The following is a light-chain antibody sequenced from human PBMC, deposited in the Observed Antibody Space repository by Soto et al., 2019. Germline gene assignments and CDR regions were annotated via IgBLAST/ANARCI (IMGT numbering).Light chain of an antibody. CDR3: SSKTSSGTLDV. CDR2: EVA. Sequence: SVLTQPAAVSGYPGQSITISCTGTSSDVGGSKYVSYYLQHPGEAPKLMLYEVAYRPSGVSNRFSGAKSGNTASVTVSGLRTEDEADYYCSSKTSSGTLDVFGTGTKVTVL. V-gene: IGLV2-14*01. CDR1: SSDVGGSKY. J-gene: IGLJ1*01.